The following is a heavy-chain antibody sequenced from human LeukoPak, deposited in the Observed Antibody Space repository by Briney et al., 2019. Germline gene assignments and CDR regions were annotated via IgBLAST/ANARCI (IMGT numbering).Heavy chain of an antibody. CDR3: ASRRVDIVATISFDY. CDR1: GGTFSSYA. J-gene: IGHJ4*02. CDR2: IIPIFGTA. D-gene: IGHD5-12*01. Sequence: GASVKVSCKASGGTFSSYAISWVRQAPGQGLEWMGGIIPIFGTANYTQKFQGRVTITADESTSTAYMELSSLRSEDTAVYYCASRRVDIVATISFDYWGQGTLVTVSS. V-gene: IGHV1-69*13.